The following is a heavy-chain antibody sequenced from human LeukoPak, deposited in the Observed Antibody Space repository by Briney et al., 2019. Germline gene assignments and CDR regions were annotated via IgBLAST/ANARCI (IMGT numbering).Heavy chain of an antibody. Sequence: GGSLRLSCAVSGFTFSSNWMSWVRQAPGKGLEWVANIKQDGSEKYYVDSMKGRFTISRDNAKNSLYLQMNGLRAEDTAVYYCARARDSSGWYTDGFDIWGQGTMVTVSS. J-gene: IGHJ3*02. CDR1: GFTFSSNW. CDR2: IKQDGSEK. V-gene: IGHV3-7*01. D-gene: IGHD6-19*01. CDR3: ARARDSSGWYTDGFDI.